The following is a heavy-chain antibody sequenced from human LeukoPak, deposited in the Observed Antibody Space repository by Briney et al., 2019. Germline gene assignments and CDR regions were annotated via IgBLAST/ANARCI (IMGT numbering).Heavy chain of an antibody. CDR1: GFTFSVYW. D-gene: IGHD3-10*01. CDR3: ARLRPGSTFDY. CDR2: IKEDGSEK. J-gene: IGHJ4*02. Sequence: GGSLRLSCAASGFTFSVYWMSWVRQAPGKGLEWVANIKEDGSEKYYVDSVKGRFTISRDNAKNSLYLQMNSLRAEDTAVYYCARLRPGSTFDYWGQGTLVTVSS. V-gene: IGHV3-7*01.